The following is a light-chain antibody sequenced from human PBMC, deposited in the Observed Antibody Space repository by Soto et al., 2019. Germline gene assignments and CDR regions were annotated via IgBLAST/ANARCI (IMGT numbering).Light chain of an antibody. Sequence: EIVLPQSSATPSLSPGASATLSCRASQSTSNYLAWYQQKPGQAPRLLIYGASSRATGIPDRFSGSGSGTDFTLTISSLEPEDFAVYYCQQYGSSPWTFGQGTKVDIK. CDR3: QQYGSSPWT. V-gene: IGKV3-20*01. CDR2: GAS. CDR1: QSTSNY. J-gene: IGKJ1*01.